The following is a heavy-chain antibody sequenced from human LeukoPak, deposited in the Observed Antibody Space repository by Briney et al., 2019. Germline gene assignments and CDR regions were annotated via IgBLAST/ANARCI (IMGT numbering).Heavy chain of an antibody. CDR2: IKSTTVGGTT. CDR1: GFTFSSYS. J-gene: IGHJ4*02. V-gene: IGHV3-15*01. CDR3: TTGPGNSGY. D-gene: IGHD4-23*01. Sequence: GGSLRLSCAASGFTFSSYSMSWVRQAPGKGLEWVGRIKSTTVGGTTEYAAPVKGRFTISRDDSKNTVYLQMNSLKTEDTAVYYCTTGPGNSGYWGQGTLVTVSS.